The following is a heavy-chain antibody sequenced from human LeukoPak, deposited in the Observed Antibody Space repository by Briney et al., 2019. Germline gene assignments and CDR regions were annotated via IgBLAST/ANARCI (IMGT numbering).Heavy chain of an antibody. D-gene: IGHD3-10*01. CDR2: INHSGST. J-gene: IGHJ4*02. Sequence: PSETLSLTCAVYGGSFSGYYWSWIRQPPGKGLEWIGEINHSGSTNYNPSLKSRVTISLDTSKNQFYLKLNSVTAADTAVYYCARGFRGPNFDYWGQGTLVTVSS. V-gene: IGHV4-34*01. CDR3: ARGFRGPNFDY. CDR1: GGSFSGYY.